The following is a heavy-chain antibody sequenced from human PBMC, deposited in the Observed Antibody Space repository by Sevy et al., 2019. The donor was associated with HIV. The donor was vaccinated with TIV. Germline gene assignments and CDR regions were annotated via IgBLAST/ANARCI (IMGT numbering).Heavy chain of an antibody. Sequence: GESLKISCKGSGYRCTNYWIGWVRQMPGKGLEWMGIIHPGDSEIRYSPSLQGQVTFSADRSIDTVYLQWSSLRASDSAVYYCARLRGSSFSSMEVWGQGTLVTVSS. V-gene: IGHV5-51*01. CDR3: ARLRGSSFSSMEV. D-gene: IGHD2-2*01. CDR1: GYRCTNYW. J-gene: IGHJ4*02. CDR2: IHPGDSEI.